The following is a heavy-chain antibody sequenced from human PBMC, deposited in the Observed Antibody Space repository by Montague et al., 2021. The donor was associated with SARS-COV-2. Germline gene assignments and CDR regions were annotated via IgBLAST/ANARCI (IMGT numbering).Heavy chain of an antibody. J-gene: IGHJ4*02. CDR2: IYSGGSST. CDR3: AKTHRYYNRNFDY. V-gene: IGHV3-23*03. D-gene: IGHD3-22*01. Sequence: SLSLSCAASGFTFNSYAMSWVRQAPVKGLEWVSIIYSGGSSTYYTDSVKGRFTISRDNSKNTLYLQMNSMIAEDTAVYYCAKTHRYYNRNFDYWGQGTLVTVSS. CDR1: GFTFNSYA.